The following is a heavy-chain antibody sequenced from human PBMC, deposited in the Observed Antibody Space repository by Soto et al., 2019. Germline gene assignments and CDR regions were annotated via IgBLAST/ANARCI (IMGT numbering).Heavy chain of an antibody. V-gene: IGHV1-3*01. CDR3: AREDCSSTSCYARYRMEL. J-gene: IGHJ6*02. CDR2: INAGNGNT. D-gene: IGHD2-2*01. CDR1: GYTFTSYA. Sequence: ASVKVSCKASGYTFTSYAMHWVRQAPGQRLEWMGWINAGNGNTKYSQKIQGRVTITRDTSASTAYMELSSLRSEDTAVYYCAREDCSSTSCYARYRMELCGPGPT.